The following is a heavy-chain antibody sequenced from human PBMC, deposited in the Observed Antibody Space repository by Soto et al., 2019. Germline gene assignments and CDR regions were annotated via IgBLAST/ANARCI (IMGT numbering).Heavy chain of an antibody. Sequence: YSVFDGSIRSLGCYWIINRQNPGKGLEWIGYIYYSGSTYCNPSLKSRVTISVDTSKNQFSLKLSSVTAADTAVYYCARSPPYYYDSSGYSRPVPFDIWGQGTMVTVS. V-gene: IGHV4-31*03. J-gene: IGHJ3*02. D-gene: IGHD3-22*01. CDR3: ARSPPYYYDSSGYSRPVPFDI. CDR2: IYYSGST. CDR1: DGSIRSLGCY.